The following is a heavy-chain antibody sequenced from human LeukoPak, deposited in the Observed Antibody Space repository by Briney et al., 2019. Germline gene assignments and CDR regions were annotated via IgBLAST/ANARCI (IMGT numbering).Heavy chain of an antibody. CDR1: GFTFSSYD. J-gene: IGHJ4*02. CDR3: ARGRGDYSNYDQDFDY. CDR2: INSDGSST. V-gene: IGHV3-74*01. D-gene: IGHD4-11*01. Sequence: PGGSLRLSCAASGFTFSSYDMNWVRQAPGKGLVWVSRINSDGSSTSYADSVKGRFTISRDNAKNTLYLQMNSLRAEDTAVYYCARGRGDYSNYDQDFDYWGQGTLVTVSS.